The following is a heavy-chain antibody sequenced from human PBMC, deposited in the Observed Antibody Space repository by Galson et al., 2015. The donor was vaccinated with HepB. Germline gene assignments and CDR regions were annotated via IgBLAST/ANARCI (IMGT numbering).Heavy chain of an antibody. CDR3: ARDLSEGGFHLVVVQGPKYGMDV. Sequence: SVKVSCKASGGSFSTNTFRWVRQAPGQGLEWMGRITPILAATVYAQSFQGRLTIAANRSTSKVYMELRGLRSEDTAVYFCARDLSEGGFHLVVVQGPKYGMDVWGQGTTVTVSS. V-gene: IGHV1-69*08. J-gene: IGHJ6*02. D-gene: IGHD2-15*01. CDR2: ITPILAAT. CDR1: GGSFSTNT.